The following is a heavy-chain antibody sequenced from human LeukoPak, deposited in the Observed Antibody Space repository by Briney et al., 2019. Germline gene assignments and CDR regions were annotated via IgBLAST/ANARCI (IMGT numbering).Heavy chain of an antibody. CDR2: IKQDGSEK. CDR3: ARGVLLLWFGELADY. Sequence: GRSLRLSCAASGFTFSSYWMSWVRQAPGKGLEWVANIKQDGSEKYYVDSVKGRFTISRDNAKNSLYLQMNSLRAEDTAVYYCARGVLLLWFGELADYWGQGTLVTVSS. CDR1: GFTFSSYW. J-gene: IGHJ4*02. D-gene: IGHD3-10*01. V-gene: IGHV3-7*01.